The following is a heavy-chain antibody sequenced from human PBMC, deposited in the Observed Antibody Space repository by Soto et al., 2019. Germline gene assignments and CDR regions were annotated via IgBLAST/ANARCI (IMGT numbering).Heavy chain of an antibody. CDR1: GYTFTSYA. Sequence: ASVKVSCKASGYTFTSYAMHWVRQAPGQRLEWMGWINAGNGNTKYSQKFQGRVTITRDTSASTAYMELSSLRSEDTAVYYCARDGGGYCSSTSCSPYYFDYWGQGTLVTVS. V-gene: IGHV1-3*01. CDR3: ARDGGGYCSSTSCSPYYFDY. CDR2: INAGNGNT. J-gene: IGHJ4*02. D-gene: IGHD2-2*03.